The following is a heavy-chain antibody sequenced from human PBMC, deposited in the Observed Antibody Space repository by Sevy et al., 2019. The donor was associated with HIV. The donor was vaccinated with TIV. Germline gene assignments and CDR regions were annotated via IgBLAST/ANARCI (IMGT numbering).Heavy chain of an antibody. CDR3: ATGTTDSSISWIFDV. V-gene: IGHV3-23*01. CDR2: LSGSGGTT. D-gene: IGHD6-13*01. J-gene: IGHJ3*01. Sequence: GGSLRLSCAASGFTFFSHVMSWVRQAPGKGLEWVSGLSGSGGTTYYADSVKGRFSISRDNSKNKRYLQMSSLRFEDTAVYYCATGTTDSSISWIFDVWGQGTMVTVSS. CDR1: GFTFFSHV.